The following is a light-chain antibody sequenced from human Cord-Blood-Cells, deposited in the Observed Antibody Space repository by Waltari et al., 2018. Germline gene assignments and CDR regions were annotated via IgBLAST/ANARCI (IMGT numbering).Light chain of an antibody. J-gene: IGLJ3*02. CDR3: CSYAGSSTWV. CDR1: SSDVGSYNL. V-gene: IGLV2-23*01. Sequence: QSALTQPASVSGSPGQSITISCTGTSSDVGSYNLVSWSHQHPGIAPKLMLYEGSKRPLGVSNRFSGSKSGNTASLTISGLQAEDEADYYCCSYAGSSTWVFGGGTKLTVL. CDR2: EGS.